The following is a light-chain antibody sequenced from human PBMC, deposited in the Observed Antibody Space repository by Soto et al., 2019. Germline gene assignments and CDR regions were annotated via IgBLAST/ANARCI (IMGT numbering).Light chain of an antibody. V-gene: IGLV2-23*01. CDR2: EAS. CDR1: SSDVGRYNL. J-gene: IGLJ3*02. Sequence: QSALTQPASVSGSPGQSITISCTGTSSDVGRYNLVSWYQQHPGKAPKIIIYEASERPSGVSNRFFGSKSGNTASLTISGLQAEDEADYYCCSYAGSGTVWVFGGGTKLTVL. CDR3: CSYAGSGTVWV.